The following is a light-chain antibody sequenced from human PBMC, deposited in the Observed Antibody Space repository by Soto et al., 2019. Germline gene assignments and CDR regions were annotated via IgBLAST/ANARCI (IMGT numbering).Light chain of an antibody. CDR2: GNN. Sequence: QSALAQPPSVSGAPGQRVTISCTGSSSNIGADYDVHWYQQRPGTAPKLLIFGNNNRPSGVPDRFSGSKSGTSASLAITGLQAADEGDYYCQSYDSTMSARYVFGTGNKVTVL. V-gene: IGLV1-40*01. CDR3: QSYDSTMSARYV. J-gene: IGLJ1*01. CDR1: SSNIGADYD.